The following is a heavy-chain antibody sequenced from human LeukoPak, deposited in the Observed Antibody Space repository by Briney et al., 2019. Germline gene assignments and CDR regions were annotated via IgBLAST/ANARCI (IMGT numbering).Heavy chain of an antibody. J-gene: IGHJ6*03. V-gene: IGHV1-2*02. CDR3: ARAAGQNYYYYMDV. CDR2: INPNSGGT. Sequence: ASVKVSCKASGYTFTGYYMHWVRQAPGQGLEWMGWINPNSGGTNYAQKFQGRVTMTRDTSISTAYMELSRLRSDDTAVYYCARAAGQNYYYYMDVWGKGTTVTISS. D-gene: IGHD6-13*01. CDR1: GYTFTGYY.